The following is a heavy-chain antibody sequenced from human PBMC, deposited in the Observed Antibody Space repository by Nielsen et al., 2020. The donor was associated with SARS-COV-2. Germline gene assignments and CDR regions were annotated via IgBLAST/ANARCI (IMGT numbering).Heavy chain of an antibody. Sequence: SETLSLTCTVSGGSISSYYWSWIRQPPGKGLEWIGSIYYSGSTYYNPSLKSRVTISVDTSKNQFSLKLSSVTAADTAVYYCARIGVNGWLIDYRGQGTLVTVSS. V-gene: IGHV4-39*01. D-gene: IGHD6-19*01. J-gene: IGHJ4*02. CDR2: IYYSGST. CDR3: ARIGVNGWLIDY. CDR1: GGSISSYY.